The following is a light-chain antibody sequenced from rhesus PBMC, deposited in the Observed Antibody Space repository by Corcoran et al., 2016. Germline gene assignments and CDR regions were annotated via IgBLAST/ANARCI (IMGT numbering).Light chain of an antibody. CDR3: QHGYGTPFT. V-gene: IGKV1-74*01. J-gene: IGKJ3*01. Sequence: DIQMTQSPSSLSASLGDRVTITCRASENVNNYLHWSQQKPGKAPKPLIYKESTLPSGVPSRFSGSGSGTDYTVTTSSLQPEDVATYYCQHGYGTPFTFGPGTKLDIK. CDR2: KES. CDR1: ENVNNY.